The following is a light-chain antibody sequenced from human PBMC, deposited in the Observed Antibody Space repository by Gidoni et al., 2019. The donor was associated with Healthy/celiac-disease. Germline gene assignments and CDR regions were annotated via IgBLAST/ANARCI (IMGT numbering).Light chain of an antibody. V-gene: IGKV1-39*01. CDR2: AAS. J-gene: IGKJ3*01. Sequence: DIQMTQSPSSLSASVGDRVTIPCRASQSISSYLNWYQQKPGKAPKLLIYAASSLQSGVPPRFSGSGAGTDFTLNIRSPQPEDFATFYCQQSCSPPPFTFGPGTKVDIK. CDR3: QQSCSPPPFT. CDR1: QSISSY.